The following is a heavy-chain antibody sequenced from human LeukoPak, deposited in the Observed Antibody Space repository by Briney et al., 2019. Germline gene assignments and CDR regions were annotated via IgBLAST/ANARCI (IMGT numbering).Heavy chain of an antibody. V-gene: IGHV3-48*03. CDR3: ARLYNWNDGHYFDY. CDR1: GFTFSSYE. J-gene: IGHJ4*02. CDR2: ISSSGSTI. Sequence: GGSLRLSCAASGFTFSSYEMNWVRQAPGKGLEWVSYISSSGSTIYYADSVKGRFTISRDNAKNSLYLQMNSLRAEDTAVYYYARLYNWNDGHYFDYWGQGTLVTVSS. D-gene: IGHD1-20*01.